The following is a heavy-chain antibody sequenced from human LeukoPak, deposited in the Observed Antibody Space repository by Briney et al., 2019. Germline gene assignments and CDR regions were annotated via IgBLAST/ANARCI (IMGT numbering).Heavy chain of an antibody. CDR1: GGSISSYY. V-gene: IGHV4-4*07. CDR3: ARAGIVGAISWFDL. J-gene: IGHJ5*02. Sequence: SETLSLTCTVSGGSISSYYWSWIRQPAGKGLEWIGRIYTSGSTNYNPSLKSRVTMSVDTSKNQFSLKLSSVTAAETAVYYCARAGIVGAISWFDLWRQGTVVSV. CDR2: IYTSGST. D-gene: IGHD1-26*01.